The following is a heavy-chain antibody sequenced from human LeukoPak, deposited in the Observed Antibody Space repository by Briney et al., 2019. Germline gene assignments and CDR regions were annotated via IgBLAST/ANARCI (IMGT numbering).Heavy chain of an antibody. V-gene: IGHV3-48*03. CDR2: ISISGSTI. J-gene: IGHJ4*02. CDR3: ARVHYFYGGNSEVYFDY. CDR1: GFTFGTYE. D-gene: IGHD4-23*01. Sequence: GGSLRLSCAASGFTFGTYEMNWVRQAPGKGLEWVSYISISGSTIYYADSVKGRFAISRDNAKNSLYLQMNSLRAEDTAVYYCARVHYFYGGNSEVYFDYWGQGTLVTVSS.